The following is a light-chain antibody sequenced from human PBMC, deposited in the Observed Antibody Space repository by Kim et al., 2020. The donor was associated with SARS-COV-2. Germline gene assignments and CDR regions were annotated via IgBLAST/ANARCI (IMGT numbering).Light chain of an antibody. V-gene: IGKV4-1*01. CDR2: WAS. Sequence: RATIHCKSSQSVLYDRNNREYLAWYQQKPGQPPKLLIYWASTRDSGVPDRFSGSGSGTYFTLTIDNLQAEDVAVYYCQQYYTTPYTFGQGTKLEIK. J-gene: IGKJ2*01. CDR1: QSVLYDRNNREY. CDR3: QQYYTTPYT.